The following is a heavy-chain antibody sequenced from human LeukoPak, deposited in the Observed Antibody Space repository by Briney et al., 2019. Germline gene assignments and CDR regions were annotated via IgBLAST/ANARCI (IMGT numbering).Heavy chain of an antibody. CDR1: GGTFSSYA. CDR3: ARARIDPKNWFDP. V-gene: IGHV1-69*04. Sequence: SVKVSCKASGGTFSSYAISWVRQAPGQGLEWMGRTIPILGIANYAQKFQGRVTITADKSTSTAYMELSSLRSEDTAVYYCARARIDPKNWFDPWGQGTLVTVSS. J-gene: IGHJ5*02. CDR2: TIPILGIA.